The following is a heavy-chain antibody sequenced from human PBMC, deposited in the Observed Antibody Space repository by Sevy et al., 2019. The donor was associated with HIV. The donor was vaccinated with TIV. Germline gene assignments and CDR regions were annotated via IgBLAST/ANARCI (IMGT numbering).Heavy chain of an antibody. CDR3: ARDNAILIPRAFDI. J-gene: IGHJ3*02. D-gene: IGHD3-9*01. CDR1: AGSISSYY. CDR2: IYYSGTT. V-gene: IGHV4-59*13. Sequence: SETLSLTCSVSAGSISSYYWSWIRQPPGKGLEWIGYIYYSGTTDYNPSLKSRVTISQDKSKKVFSLRLRSVTAADTAVYYCARDNAILIPRAFDIWGQGTMVTVSS.